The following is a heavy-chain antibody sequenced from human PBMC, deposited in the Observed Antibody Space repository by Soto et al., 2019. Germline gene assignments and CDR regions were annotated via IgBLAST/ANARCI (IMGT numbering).Heavy chain of an antibody. CDR1: GFTFTSSA. Sequence: SVKVSCKASGFTFTSSAMQWVRQARGQRLEWIGWIVVGSGNTNYAQKFQERVTITRDMSTSTAYMELSSLRSEDTAVYYCAADCGYCSSTSCCADAFDIWGQGTMVTVSS. V-gene: IGHV1-58*02. J-gene: IGHJ3*02. CDR3: AADCGYCSSTSCCADAFDI. D-gene: IGHD2-2*01. CDR2: IVVGSGNT.